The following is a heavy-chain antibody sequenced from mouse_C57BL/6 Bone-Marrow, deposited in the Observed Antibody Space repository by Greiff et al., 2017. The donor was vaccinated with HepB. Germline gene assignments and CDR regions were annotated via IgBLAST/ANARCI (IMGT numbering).Heavy chain of an antibody. CDR2: IRLKSDNYAT. Sequence: EVKLVESGGGLVQPGGSMKLSCVASGFTFSNYWMNWVRQSPEKGLEWVAQIRLKSDNYATHYAESVKGRFTISRDDSKSSVYLQMNNLRAEDTGIYYCTRDGSSYGYWGQGTTLTVSS. CDR3: TRDGSSYGY. V-gene: IGHV6-3*01. J-gene: IGHJ2*01. CDR1: GFTFSNYW. D-gene: IGHD1-1*01.